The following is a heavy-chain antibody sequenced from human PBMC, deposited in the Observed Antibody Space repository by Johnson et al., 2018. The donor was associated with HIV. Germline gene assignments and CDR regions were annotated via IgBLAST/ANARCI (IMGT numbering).Heavy chain of an antibody. CDR3: AKALGNIIGGKAFDV. V-gene: IGHV3-30*02. J-gene: IGHJ3*01. CDR2: IRSAGTNE. Sequence: VQLVESGGGVVQPGGSLRLSCAASGFTFRNYGMHWVRQAPGKGLEWVAYIRSAGTNEYFADSAKGRFTISRGNSKNTLYVQLNSLRAEDTAVYFCAKALGNIIGGKAFDVWGQGTMVTVSS. CDR1: GFTFRNYG. D-gene: IGHD3-16*01.